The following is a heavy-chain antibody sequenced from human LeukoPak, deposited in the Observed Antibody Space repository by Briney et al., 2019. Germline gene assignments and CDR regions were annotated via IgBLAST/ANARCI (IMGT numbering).Heavy chain of an antibody. Sequence: GGSLRLSCAASGFTVSTNYMSWVRQAPGKGLEWVAVVSYDGGYKYYADSVKGRFNISRDNSKNTLYLQMNGLRAEDTAVYYCAKGYSSGWAYPIDYWSQGTLVTVSS. CDR3: AKGYSSGWAYPIDY. V-gene: IGHV3-30*18. CDR2: VSYDGGYK. D-gene: IGHD6-19*01. CDR1: GFTVSTNY. J-gene: IGHJ4*02.